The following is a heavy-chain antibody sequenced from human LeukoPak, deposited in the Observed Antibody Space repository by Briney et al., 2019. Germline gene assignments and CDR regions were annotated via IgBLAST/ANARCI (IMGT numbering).Heavy chain of an antibody. CDR3: ARRYYYDSSGPFDY. Sequence: GGSLRLSCAASGFSFSSYAMSWVRQAPAKGLEWVSAISGSGGSTYYADSVKGRFTISRDNSKNTLYLQMNSLRAEDTAVYYCARRYYYDSSGPFDYWGQGTLVTVSS. CDR1: GFSFSSYA. J-gene: IGHJ4*02. D-gene: IGHD3-22*01. CDR2: ISGSGGST. V-gene: IGHV3-23*01.